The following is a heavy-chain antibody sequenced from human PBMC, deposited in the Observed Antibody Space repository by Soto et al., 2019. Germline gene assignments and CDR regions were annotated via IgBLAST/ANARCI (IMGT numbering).Heavy chain of an antibody. CDR1: GYIFTRYY. V-gene: IGHV1-46*01. CDR2: INPSGGST. J-gene: IGHJ4*02. CDR3: ARGLLGFGSPYDFDY. D-gene: IGHD2-15*01. Sequence: ASVKVSCKASGYIFTRYYMHWVRQAPGQGLEWMGIINPSGGSTGYTQKFQGRVTMTRDTSTSTVYMDLSSLRSEDTAVYYCARGLLGFGSPYDFDYWGQGTLVTVSS.